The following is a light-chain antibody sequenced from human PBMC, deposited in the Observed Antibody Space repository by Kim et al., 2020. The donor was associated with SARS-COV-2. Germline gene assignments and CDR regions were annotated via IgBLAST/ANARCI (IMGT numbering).Light chain of an antibody. J-gene: IGKJ4*01. V-gene: IGKV1-39*01. Sequence: SASVGDRVTITCRASQSIRMFLNWYQQKPGKAPKLLLYAASTLQSGVPSRFSGSGSGTDFTLTISSLQPEDFATYYCQQSYSTLTFGGGTKVDIK. CDR3: QQSYSTLT. CDR2: AAS. CDR1: QSIRMF.